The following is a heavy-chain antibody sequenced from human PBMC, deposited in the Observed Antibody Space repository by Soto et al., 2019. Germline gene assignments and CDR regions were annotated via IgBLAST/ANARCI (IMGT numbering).Heavy chain of an antibody. V-gene: IGHV3-11*01. CDR1: GFIFSDDY. CDR3: ARNRGGYCQH. J-gene: IGHJ1*01. CDR2: ISGSSGTI. D-gene: IGHD3-16*01. Sequence: QVQLVESGGGLVKPGGSLRLSCAASGFIFSDDYMSWTRQAPGKGLEWVSYISGSSGTIDYADSLKGRFTISRDNAKNSLYLQMSSLRAVDTAVYYCARNRGGYCQHWGQGTLVIVS.